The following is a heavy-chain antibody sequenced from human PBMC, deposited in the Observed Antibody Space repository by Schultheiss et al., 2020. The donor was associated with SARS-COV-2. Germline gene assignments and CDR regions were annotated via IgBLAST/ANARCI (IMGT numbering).Heavy chain of an antibody. CDR1: GFTFSSYW. V-gene: IGHV3-74*01. Sequence: GGSLRLSCAASGFTFSSYWTHWVRQAPGKGLVWVSRINSDGSSTSYADSVKGRFTISRDNAKNTLYLQMNSLRAEDTAVYYCARGTLIGSSWYYDYYYGMDVWGQGTTVTVSS. J-gene: IGHJ6*02. CDR2: INSDGSST. D-gene: IGHD6-13*01. CDR3: ARGTLIGSSWYYDYYYGMDV.